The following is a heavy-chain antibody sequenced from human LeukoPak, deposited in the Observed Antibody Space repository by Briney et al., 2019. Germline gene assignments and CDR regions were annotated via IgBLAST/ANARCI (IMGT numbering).Heavy chain of an antibody. J-gene: IGHJ3*02. CDR1: GYSFTSYW. D-gene: IGHD3-22*01. V-gene: IGHV5-51*01. CDR2: IYPGDSDT. CDR3: ATRSLYYYDSSGYQDAFDI. Sequence: GESLKISCKGSGYSFTSYWIGWVRQMPGKGLEWMGIIYPGDSDTRYSPSFQGQVTISADKSISTAYLQWSSLKASDTAMYYCATRSLYYYDSSGYQDAFDIWGQGTMVTVSS.